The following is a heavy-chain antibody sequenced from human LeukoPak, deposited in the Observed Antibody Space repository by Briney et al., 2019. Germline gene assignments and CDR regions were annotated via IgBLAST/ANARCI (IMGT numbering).Heavy chain of an antibody. V-gene: IGHV3-30-3*01. CDR2: ISYDGSNK. CDR3: AREYYGSGSYQYFNY. D-gene: IGHD3-10*01. CDR1: GFTFSSYA. J-gene: IGHJ4*02. Sequence: GGSLRLSCAASGFTFSSYAMHWVRQAPGKGLEWVAVISYDGSNKYYADSVKGRFTISRDNSKNTLYLQMNSLRAEDTAVYYCAREYYGSGSYQYFNYWGQGTLVTVSS.